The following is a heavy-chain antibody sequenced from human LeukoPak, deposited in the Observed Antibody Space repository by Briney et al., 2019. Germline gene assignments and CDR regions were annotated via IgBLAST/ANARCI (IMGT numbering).Heavy chain of an antibody. CDR2: IYYSGST. Sequence: SETLSLTCTVSGGSISSYYWSWIRQPPGKGLEWIGYIYYSGSTNYNPSLKSRVTISVDTSKNQFSLKLSSVTAADTAVYYCARHSHWGAVAAGIDYWGQGTLVTVSS. CDR1: GGSISSYY. J-gene: IGHJ4*02. D-gene: IGHD6-19*01. CDR3: ARHSHWGAVAAGIDY. V-gene: IGHV4-59*08.